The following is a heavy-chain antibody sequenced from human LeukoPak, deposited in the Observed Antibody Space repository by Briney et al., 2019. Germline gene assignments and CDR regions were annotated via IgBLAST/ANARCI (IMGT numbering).Heavy chain of an antibody. CDR2: MNPNSGNT. D-gene: IGHD3-3*01. J-gene: IGHJ4*02. CDR1: GYTFTSYD. V-gene: IGHV1-8*01. CDR3: ARGQALRFLEWLPRPFDY. Sequence: ASVKVSCKASGYTFTSYDINWVRQAPGQGLEWMGWMNPNSGNTGYAQKFQGRVTMTRNTSISTAYMELSSLRSEDTAVYYCARGQALRFLEWLPRPFDYWGQGTLVTVSS.